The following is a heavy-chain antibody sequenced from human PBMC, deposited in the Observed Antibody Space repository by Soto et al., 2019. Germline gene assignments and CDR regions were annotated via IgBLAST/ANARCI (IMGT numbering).Heavy chain of an antibody. D-gene: IGHD3-3*02. CDR1: GFTFSSYA. Sequence: PGGSLRLSCAASGFTFSSYAMSWVRQAPGKGLEWVSAISGSGGSTYYADSVKGRFTISRDNSKNTLYLQMNSLRAEDTAVYYCAKDFIVGVVITTWAYPWFAPWGPGTLVTVSS. CDR2: ISGSGGST. CDR3: AKDFIVGVVITTWAYPWFAP. J-gene: IGHJ5*02. V-gene: IGHV3-23*01.